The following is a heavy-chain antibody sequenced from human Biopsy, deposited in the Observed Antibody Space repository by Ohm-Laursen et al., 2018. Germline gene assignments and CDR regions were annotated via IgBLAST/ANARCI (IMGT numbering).Heavy chain of an antibody. D-gene: IGHD6-6*01. V-gene: IGHV1-8*01. J-gene: IGHJ5*02. CDR2: MIQSSGKT. CDR1: GYSFSTYD. CDR3: ARGYSRRVSIFEASIYWFDT. Sequence: GSSVKVSCKASGYSFSTYDVNWVRQARGQGLEWMGWMIQSSGKTGYAQRFQGRVTLTMNTSISTAYMELSGLRSEDTAVYFCARGYSRRVSIFEASIYWFDTWGQGTLVTVSS.